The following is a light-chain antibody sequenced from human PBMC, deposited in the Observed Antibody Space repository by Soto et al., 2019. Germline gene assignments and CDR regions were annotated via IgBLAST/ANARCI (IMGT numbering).Light chain of an antibody. J-gene: IGLJ1*01. CDR2: EVI. CDR1: SSDVGGYNY. Sequence: QSVLTKPAYLSGSPGQSISISCTGSSSDVGGYNYVSWYQQYPGKAPSLMIYEVINRPSGVSDRFSGSKSGNTASLTISGLQAEDEADYYCSSYTSSYIYVFGTGTKVTVL. CDR3: SSYTSSYIYV. V-gene: IGLV2-14*01.